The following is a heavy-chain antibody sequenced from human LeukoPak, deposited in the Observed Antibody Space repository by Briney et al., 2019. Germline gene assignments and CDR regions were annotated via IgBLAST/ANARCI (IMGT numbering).Heavy chain of an antibody. CDR2: ISSNGGST. CDR1: GXTFSSYA. V-gene: IGHV3-64D*06. CDR3: VKGGSSSWYEYTFDY. Sequence: GGSLRLSCSASGXTFSSYAMHWVRQAPGKGQEYVSAISSNGGSTYYADSVKGRFTISRDNSKNTLDLQMSSLRVEDTAVYYCVKGGSSSWYEYTFDYWGRGTLVTVSS. D-gene: IGHD6-13*01. J-gene: IGHJ4*02.